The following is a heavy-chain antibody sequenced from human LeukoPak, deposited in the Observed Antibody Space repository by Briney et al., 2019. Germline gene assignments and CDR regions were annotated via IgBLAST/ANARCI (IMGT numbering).Heavy chain of an antibody. Sequence: PSETLSLTCAVSGYSISSGYYWGWIRQPPGKGLEWIGSIYHSGSTYYNPSLESRVTISVDTSKNQFSLKLSSVTAADTAVYYCARPLSTTDAFDIWGQGTMVTVPS. CDR1: GYSISSGYY. CDR3: ARPLSTTDAFDI. CDR2: IYHSGST. V-gene: IGHV4-38-2*01. D-gene: IGHD2-2*01. J-gene: IGHJ3*02.